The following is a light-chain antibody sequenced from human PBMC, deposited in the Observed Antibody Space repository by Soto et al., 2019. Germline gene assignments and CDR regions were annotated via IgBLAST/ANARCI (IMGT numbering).Light chain of an antibody. CDR3: LHHPGYPPV. J-gene: IGKJ2*01. CDR1: QDITYD. CDR2: LAS. Sequence: DIQMTQSPSSLSASVGDRVTITCRASQDITYDCAWYQQQAWRAPKRLMSLASRLANGAPSRLSGRASGTAFTLTIRRLQPEDVVTYYCLHHPGYPPVFGPGTKLEIK. V-gene: IGKV1-17*01.